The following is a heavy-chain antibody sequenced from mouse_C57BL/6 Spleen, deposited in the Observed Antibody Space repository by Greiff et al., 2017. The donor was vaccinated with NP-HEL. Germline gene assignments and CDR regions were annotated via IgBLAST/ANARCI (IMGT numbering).Heavy chain of an antibody. Sequence: QVQLKESGAELARPGASVKLSCKASGYTFTSYGISWVKQRTGQGLEWIGEIYPRSGNTYYNEKFKGKATLTADKSSSTAYMELRSLTSEDSAVYFCASIGGAYDYDGETDYWGQGTTLTVSS. D-gene: IGHD2-4*01. CDR2: IYPRSGNT. CDR1: GYTFTSYG. CDR3: ASIGGAYDYDGETDY. J-gene: IGHJ2*01. V-gene: IGHV1-81*01.